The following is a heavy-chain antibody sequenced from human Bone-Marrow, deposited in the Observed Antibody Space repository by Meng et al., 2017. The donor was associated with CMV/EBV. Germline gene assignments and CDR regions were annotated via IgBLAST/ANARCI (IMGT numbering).Heavy chain of an antibody. V-gene: IGHV3-23*01. CDR2: ISGSGGST. D-gene: IGHD2-2*02. CDR3: AKDLLSCSSTSCYTHHYYYYYGMAV. CDR1: GFTFSSYA. J-gene: IGHJ6*02. Sequence: GGSLRLSCAASGFTFSSYAMSWVRQAPGKGLEWVSAISGSGGSTYYADSVKGRFTISRDNSKNTLYLQMNSLRAEDTAVYYCAKDLLSCSSTSCYTHHYYYYYGMAVWGQGNTVNVAS.